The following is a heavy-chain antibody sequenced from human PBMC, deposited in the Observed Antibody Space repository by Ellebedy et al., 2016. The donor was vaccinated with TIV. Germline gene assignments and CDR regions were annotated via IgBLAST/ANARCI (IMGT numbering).Heavy chain of an antibody. V-gene: IGHV3-48*04. D-gene: IGHD5-12*01. CDR2: ISHSSITI. J-gene: IGHJ3*02. CDR1: DFTFRSYS. Sequence: GGSLRLSCAASDFTFRSYSVNWVRQVPGKGLEWVSYISHSSITIHYADSVKGRFTISRDNAKNSLYLQMSSLRAEDTAVYYCARDMAWGNERLNDPFDIWGQGTLVSVSS. CDR3: ARDMAWGNERLNDPFDI.